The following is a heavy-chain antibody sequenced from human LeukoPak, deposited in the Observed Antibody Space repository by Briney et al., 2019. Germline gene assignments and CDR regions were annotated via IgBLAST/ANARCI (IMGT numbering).Heavy chain of an antibody. V-gene: IGHV1-18*01. J-gene: IGHJ5*02. CDR3: TRESGSSWRYNWFDP. Sequence: ASVKVSCKASGYTFTSYGISWVRQAPGQGLEWMGWISAYNGNTNYAQKLQGRVTMTTDTSTSTAYMELRSLRSDDTAVYYCTRESGSSWRYNWFDPWGQGTLVTVSS. CDR2: ISAYNGNT. D-gene: IGHD6-13*01. CDR1: GYTFTSYG.